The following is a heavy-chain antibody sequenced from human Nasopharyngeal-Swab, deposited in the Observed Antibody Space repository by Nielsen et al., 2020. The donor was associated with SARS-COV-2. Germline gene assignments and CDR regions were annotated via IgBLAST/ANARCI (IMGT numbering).Heavy chain of an antibody. Sequence: WVRQAPGQGLEWMGIINPSGGSTSYAQKFQGRVTMTRDTSTSTVYMELSSLRSEDTAVYYCARVLAAAGYIWFDPWGQGTLVTVSS. V-gene: IGHV1-46*01. CDR2: INPSGGST. J-gene: IGHJ5*02. D-gene: IGHD6-13*01. CDR3: ARVLAAAGYIWFDP.